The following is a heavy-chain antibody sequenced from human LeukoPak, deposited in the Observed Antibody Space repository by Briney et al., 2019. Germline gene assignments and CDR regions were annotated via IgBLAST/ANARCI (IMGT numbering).Heavy chain of an antibody. V-gene: IGHV3-23*01. CDR3: ANDVRVGWPISYFDT. CDR1: GFTFTTYP. CDR2: ISGSGGTT. J-gene: IGHJ4*02. Sequence: GGSLRLSCAASGFTFTTYPMNCVRQAPGKGLEWVSAISGSGGTTKYADAVKGRLTISRDNSKNTVSLQMNSLRDEDTAVYYCANDVRVGWPISYFDTWGQGTLVSVS. D-gene: IGHD3-10*02.